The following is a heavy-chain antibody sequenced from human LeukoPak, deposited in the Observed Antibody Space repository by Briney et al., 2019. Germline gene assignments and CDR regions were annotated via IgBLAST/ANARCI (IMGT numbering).Heavy chain of an antibody. D-gene: IGHD2-2*01. J-gene: IGHJ4*02. CDR1: GGSISSSSYY. Sequence: PSETLSLTCTVSGGSISSSSYYWGWIRQPPGKGLEWIGSIYYSGSTYYAPSLKSRVTIFVDTSKNQFSLKLSSVTAADTAVYYCARQLRSSTSPIDYWGQGTLVTVSS. V-gene: IGHV4-39*01. CDR3: ARQLRSSTSPIDY. CDR2: IYYSGST.